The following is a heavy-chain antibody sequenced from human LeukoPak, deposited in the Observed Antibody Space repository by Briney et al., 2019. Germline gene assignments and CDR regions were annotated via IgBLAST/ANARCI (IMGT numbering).Heavy chain of an antibody. CDR2: ISGSTSPI. J-gene: IGHJ4*02. Sequence: EWVSYISGSTSPIYYADSVKGRFTVSRDNAKNSLYLQMSSLRDEDTAVYYCARGINYFDYWGQGTLVTVSS. CDR3: ARGINYFDY. V-gene: IGHV3-48*02.